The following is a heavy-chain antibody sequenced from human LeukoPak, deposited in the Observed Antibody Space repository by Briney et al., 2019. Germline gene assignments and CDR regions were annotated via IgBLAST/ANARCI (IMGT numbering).Heavy chain of an antibody. Sequence: SETLSLICTVSGGSISSYYWSWIRQPPGKGLEWIGYIYYSGSTNYNPSLKSRVTISVDTSKNQFSLKLSSVTAADTAVYYCARVITVGYSYGAEGYYFDYWGQGTLVTVSS. CDR3: ARVITVGYSYGAEGYYFDY. CDR1: GGSISSYY. D-gene: IGHD5-18*01. CDR2: IYYSGST. J-gene: IGHJ4*02. V-gene: IGHV4-59*01.